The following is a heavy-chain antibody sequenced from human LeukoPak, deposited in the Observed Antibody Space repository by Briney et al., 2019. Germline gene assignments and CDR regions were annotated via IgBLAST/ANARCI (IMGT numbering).Heavy chain of an antibody. D-gene: IGHD3-10*01. CDR1: GGSISSYY. Sequence: SETLSLTCTASGGSISSYYWSWIRQPPGKGLEWIGYIYYSGSTNYNPSLKSRVTISVDTSKNQFSLKLSSVTAADTAVYYCARGTMVRGVIPYYYYGMDVWGQGTTVTVSS. CDR3: ARGTMVRGVIPYYYYGMDV. CDR2: IYYSGST. J-gene: IGHJ6*02. V-gene: IGHV4-59*01.